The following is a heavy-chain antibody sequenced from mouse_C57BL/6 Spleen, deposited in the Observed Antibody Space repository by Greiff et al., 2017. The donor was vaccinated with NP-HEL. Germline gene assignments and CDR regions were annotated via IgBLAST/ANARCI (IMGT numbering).Heavy chain of an antibody. CDR3: ARQSGTRYYFDY. CDR2: ISSGGSYT. D-gene: IGHD4-1*01. J-gene: IGHJ2*01. V-gene: IGHV5-6*01. CDR1: GFTFSSYG. Sequence: EVQLVESGGDLVKPGGSLKLSCAASGFTFSSYGMSWVRQTPDKRLEWVATISSGGSYTYYPDSVKGRFTISRDNAKNTLYLQMSSLKSEDTAMYYCARQSGTRYYFDYWGQGTTLTVSS.